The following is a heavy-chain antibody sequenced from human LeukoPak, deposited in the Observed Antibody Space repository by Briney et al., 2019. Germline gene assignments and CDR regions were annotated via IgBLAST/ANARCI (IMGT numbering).Heavy chain of an antibody. CDR1: GFTFNRNA. V-gene: IGHV3-23*01. D-gene: IGHD6-19*01. Sequence: GGSLRLSCAASGFTFNRNAISWVRQAPGKGLEWVSTIGGSGDKTFYADSVKGRRTISRDNSKNMLHLQMSSLTGEDTALYYCVRRGDASSGWGDHDYWGQGALVTVSS. CDR2: IGGSGDKT. CDR3: VRRGDASSGWGDHDY. J-gene: IGHJ4*02.